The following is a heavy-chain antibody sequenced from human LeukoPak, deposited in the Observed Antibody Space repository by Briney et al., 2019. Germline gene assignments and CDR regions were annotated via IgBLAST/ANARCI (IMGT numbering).Heavy chain of an antibody. CDR3: ARIWGIVVTLDY. CDR2: IKQDGSEK. D-gene: IGHD3-22*01. J-gene: IGHJ4*02. CDR1: GFTFSSYW. V-gene: IGHV3-7*01. Sequence: GGSLRLSRAASGFTFSSYWMSWVRPAPGRGREWVANIKQDGSEKYYVASVKGRFTISRDNAKHSLYLQINSLRAEDTAVYYCARIWGIVVTLDYWGQGTLVTVSS.